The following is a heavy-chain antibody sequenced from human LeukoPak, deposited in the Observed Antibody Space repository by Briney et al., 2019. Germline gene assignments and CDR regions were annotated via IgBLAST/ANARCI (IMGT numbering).Heavy chain of an antibody. CDR1: GFTFSSYG. D-gene: IGHD3-22*01. CDR2: ISYDGSNK. Sequence: GGSLRLSCAASGFTFSSYGMHWVRQAPGKGLEWEAVISYDGSNKGYADSVKGRFTLSRDNSKNTLYLHMNSLRAEDTAVYYCAKGRYHDSRGYHSLDYFDYWGQGTLVTVSS. J-gene: IGHJ4*02. CDR3: AKGRYHDSRGYHSLDYFDY. V-gene: IGHV3-30*18.